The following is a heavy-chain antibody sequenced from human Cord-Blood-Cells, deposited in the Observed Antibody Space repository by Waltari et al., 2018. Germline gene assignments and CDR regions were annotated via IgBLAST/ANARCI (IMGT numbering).Heavy chain of an antibody. CDR2: IRQYGIGK. CDR1: GLTFRRYW. Sequence: EVQLVEPGGGLVKPGGSMRLSCAASGLTFRRYWLRWVRQAPGEGLEWLAGIRQYGIGKYYEDAVKGRFTISRDNAKNSRYLQMNGLRGEDTAVYYCARLTVYITVDIWGQGTMVTVSS. J-gene: IGHJ3*02. V-gene: IGHV3-7*01. D-gene: IGHD3-10*01. CDR3: ARLTVYITVDI.